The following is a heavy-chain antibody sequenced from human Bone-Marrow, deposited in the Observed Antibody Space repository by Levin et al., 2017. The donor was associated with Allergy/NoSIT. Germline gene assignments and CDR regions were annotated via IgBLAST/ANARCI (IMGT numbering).Heavy chain of an antibody. CDR2: IVPLFDTT. J-gene: IGHJ6*03. V-gene: IGHV1-69*06. CDR3: AQIKTILQGAISHYYMDV. D-gene: IGHD3-10*01. Sequence: VASVKVSCKASGGSLNNYAISWVRQAPGQGLEWIGGIVPLFDTTDYAQKLQGRLTISADKSTGTAYMELSSLRSEDTAVYYCAQIKTILQGAISHYYMDVWGKGTTVAVSS. CDR1: GGSLNNYA.